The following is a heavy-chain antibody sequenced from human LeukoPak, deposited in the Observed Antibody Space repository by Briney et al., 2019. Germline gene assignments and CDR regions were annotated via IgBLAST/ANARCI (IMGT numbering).Heavy chain of an antibody. V-gene: IGHV4-59*12. CDR2: IYYSGST. CDR1: GGSISSYY. CDR3: ARDIHLWFGELLHYYFDY. Sequence: SETLSLTCTVSGGSISSYYWSWIRQPPGKGLEWIGSIYYSGSTYHNPSLKSRVTISVDTSKNQFSLKLSSVTAADTAVYYCARDIHLWFGELLHYYFDYWGQGTLVTVSS. D-gene: IGHD3-10*01. J-gene: IGHJ4*02.